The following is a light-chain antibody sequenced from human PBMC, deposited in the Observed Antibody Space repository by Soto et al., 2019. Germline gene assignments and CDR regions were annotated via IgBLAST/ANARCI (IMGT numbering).Light chain of an antibody. Sequence: DIQLTQSPSSLSASVGDRVTITCRASESISTYLNWYKQTPGNAPKLLIYGASTLQGGVPSRFRGSGSGTDFTLTIGSLQPEDFATYYCQQSHSTPRTFDQGTKVEI. CDR3: QQSHSTPRT. CDR2: GAS. J-gene: IGKJ1*01. V-gene: IGKV1-39*01. CDR1: ESISTY.